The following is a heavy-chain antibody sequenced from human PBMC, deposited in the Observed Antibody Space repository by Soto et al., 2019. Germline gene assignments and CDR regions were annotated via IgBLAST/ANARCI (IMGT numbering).Heavy chain of an antibody. D-gene: IGHD6-19*01. V-gene: IGHV1-69*02. J-gene: IGHJ4*02. CDR2: IIPILGIA. CDR1: GGTFSSYT. Sequence: QVQLVQSGAEVKKPGSSVKVSCKASGGTFSSYTISWVRQAPGQGLEWMGRIIPILGIANYAQKFQGRVTITADKSTSTAYMELSSLRSEDTAVYYCERAGGDSSGWTLWGQGTLVTVSS. CDR3: ERAGGDSSGWTL.